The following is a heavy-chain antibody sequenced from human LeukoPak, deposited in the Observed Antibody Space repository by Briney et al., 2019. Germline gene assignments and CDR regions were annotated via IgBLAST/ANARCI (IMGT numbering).Heavy chain of an antibody. CDR2: ISAYNGNT. CDR3: ARDRGSGCFDY. Sequence: GSSVKVSCKASGGTFSSYAISWVRQAPGQGLEWMGWISAYNGNTNYAQKLQGRVTMTTDTSTSTAYMELRSLRSDDTAVYYCARDRGSGCFDYWGQGTLVTVSS. D-gene: IGHD6-19*01. CDR1: GGTFSSYA. J-gene: IGHJ4*02. V-gene: IGHV1-18*01.